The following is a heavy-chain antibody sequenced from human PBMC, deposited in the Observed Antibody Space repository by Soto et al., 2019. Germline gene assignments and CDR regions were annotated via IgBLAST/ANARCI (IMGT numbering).Heavy chain of an antibody. Sequence: QVQLVQSGIEVKKPGASVKVSCKAPGYTFSTYGINWVRQAPGQGLEWMGWISAYNGNTNYAQKFQGRVTMTTDTSRSTAYMELRSLRSDDTALYYCARDLVAVRPGWFDPWGQGTLVTVSS. V-gene: IGHV1-18*01. CDR3: ARDLVAVRPGWFDP. J-gene: IGHJ5*02. CDR2: ISAYNGNT. CDR1: GYTFSTYG. D-gene: IGHD6-6*01.